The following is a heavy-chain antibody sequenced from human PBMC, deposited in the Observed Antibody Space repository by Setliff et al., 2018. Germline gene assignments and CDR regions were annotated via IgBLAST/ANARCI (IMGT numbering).Heavy chain of an antibody. V-gene: IGHV1-18*01. CDR1: GYSFLSYG. CDR3: ARSWRAGALNHFDY. Sequence: ASVKVSCKASGYSFLSYGISWVRQAPGQGLEWMGWISPYNGDADYAQKFQGRVTLTTDTSTGTAYMELKSLRSDDTAVYYCARSWRAGALNHFDYWGQGSRVTVSS. J-gene: IGHJ4*02. D-gene: IGHD3-3*01. CDR2: ISPYNGDA.